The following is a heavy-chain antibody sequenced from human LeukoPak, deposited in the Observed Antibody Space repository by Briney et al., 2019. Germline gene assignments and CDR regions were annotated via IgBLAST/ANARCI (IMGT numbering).Heavy chain of an antibody. CDR2: INANSGTT. CDR3: AKPISGGLAVTADWFHP. D-gene: IGHD6-19*01. Sequence: GGSLRLSCAPSGFAFSVYAMSWLPQPPGKGLEWVSTINANSGTTSYAASVRGRFTISRDNSKNTLYLQLNTLRADDTATYYCAKPISGGLAVTADWFHPWGQGTLVVVSS. V-gene: IGHV3-23*01. J-gene: IGHJ5*01. CDR1: GFAFSVYA.